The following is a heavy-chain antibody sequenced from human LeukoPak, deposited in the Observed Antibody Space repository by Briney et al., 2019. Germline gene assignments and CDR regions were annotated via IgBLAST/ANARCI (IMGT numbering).Heavy chain of an antibody. D-gene: IGHD3-9*01. CDR3: ARGSYYDILTGYFYYYYYMDV. CDR2: IYCSGST. Sequence: PSETLSLTCTVSGGSISSYYWSWIRQPPGKGLEWIGYIYCSGSTNYNPSLKSRVTISVDTSKNQFSLKLSSVTAADTAVYYCARGSYYDILTGYFYYYYYMDVWGKGTTVTISS. CDR1: GGSISSYY. V-gene: IGHV4-59*01. J-gene: IGHJ6*03.